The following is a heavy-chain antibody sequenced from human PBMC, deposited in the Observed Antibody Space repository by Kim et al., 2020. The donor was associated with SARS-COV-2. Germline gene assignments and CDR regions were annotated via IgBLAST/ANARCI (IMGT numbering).Heavy chain of an antibody. Sequence: SVKVSCKASGGTFSSYAISWVRQAPGQGLEWMGRIIPILGIANYAQKFQGRVTITADKSTSTAYMELSSLRSEDTAVYYCASRIAAAGTVHYYYGMDVWGQGTTVTVSS. D-gene: IGHD6-13*01. CDR1: GGTFSSYA. CDR3: ASRIAAAGTVHYYYGMDV. J-gene: IGHJ6*02. CDR2: IIPILGIA. V-gene: IGHV1-69*04.